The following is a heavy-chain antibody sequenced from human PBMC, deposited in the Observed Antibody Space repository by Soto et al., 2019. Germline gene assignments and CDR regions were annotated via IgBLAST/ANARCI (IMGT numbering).Heavy chain of an antibody. Sequence: QVQLQESGPGLVKPSQTLSLTCTVSGGSISSGGYYWSWIHQHPGKGLEWIGYIYDSGSTYYNPSLKSRVTISVDTSKNQFSLKLSSVTAADTAVYYCARDGVSLVRGVTLIGMDVWGQGTTVTVSS. CDR1: GGSISSGGYY. J-gene: IGHJ6*02. CDR3: ARDGVSLVRGVTLIGMDV. CDR2: IYDSGST. V-gene: IGHV4-31*03. D-gene: IGHD3-10*01.